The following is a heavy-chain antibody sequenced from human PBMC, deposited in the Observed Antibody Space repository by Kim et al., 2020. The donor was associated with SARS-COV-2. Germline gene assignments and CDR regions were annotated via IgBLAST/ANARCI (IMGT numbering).Heavy chain of an antibody. J-gene: IGHJ4*02. CDR2: ISSSGSTI. Sequence: GGSLRLSCAASGFTFSDYYMSWIRQAPGKGLEWVSYISSSGSTIYYADSVKGRFTISRDNAKNSLYLQMNSLRAEDTAVYYCASLERGPVGYYYDSSGYCDYWGQGTLVTVSS. D-gene: IGHD3-22*01. CDR3: ASLERGPVGYYYDSSGYCDY. V-gene: IGHV3-11*01. CDR1: GFTFSDYY.